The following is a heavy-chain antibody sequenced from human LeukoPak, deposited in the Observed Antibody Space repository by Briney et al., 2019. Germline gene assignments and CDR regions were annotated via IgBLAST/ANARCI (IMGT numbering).Heavy chain of an antibody. CDR2: FDPEDGET. J-gene: IGHJ4*02. D-gene: IGHD2-2*01. CDR1: GYTLSELS. CDR3: ATVACSSTSCYNFDY. V-gene: IGHV1-24*01. Sequence: ASVKVSCKAPGYTLSELSIHWVRQPSGKGLEWMGGFDPEDGETIYAQKFQGRVTMTEDTSTDTAYMELSSLRSEDTAVYYCATVACSSTSCYNFDYWGQGTLVTVSS.